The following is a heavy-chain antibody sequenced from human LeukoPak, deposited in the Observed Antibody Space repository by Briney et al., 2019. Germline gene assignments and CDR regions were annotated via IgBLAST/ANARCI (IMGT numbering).Heavy chain of an antibody. CDR2: IIPIFGTA. V-gene: IGHV1-69*05. CDR3: ARAPTKTERFDP. D-gene: IGHD1-14*01. J-gene: IGHJ5*02. CDR1: GGTFSSYA. Sequence: AASVKVSCKASGGTFSSYAISWVRQAPGQGLEWMGGIIPIFGTANYAQKFQGRVTITTDESTSTAYMELSSLRSEDTAVYYCARAPTKTERFDPWGQGTLVTVSS.